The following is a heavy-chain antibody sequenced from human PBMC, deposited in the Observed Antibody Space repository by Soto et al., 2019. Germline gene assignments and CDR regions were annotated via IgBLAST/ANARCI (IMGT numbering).Heavy chain of an antibody. CDR1: GGPISSGGYY. CDR3: TRHEGGAEDDRPLDY. CDR2: IYYSGST. V-gene: IGHV4-31*03. D-gene: IGHD3-16*01. Sequence: SETLSLTCTVSGGPISSGGYYLSWIRQHPGKGLEWIGYIYYSGSTYYNPSLKSRVTISVDTSTNQFSLKLNSVTAADTAVYYCTRHEGGAEDDRPLDYWGQGTLVTVSS. J-gene: IGHJ4*02.